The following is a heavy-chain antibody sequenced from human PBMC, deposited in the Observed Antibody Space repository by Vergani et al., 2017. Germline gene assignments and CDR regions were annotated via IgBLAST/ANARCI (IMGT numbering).Heavy chain of an antibody. CDR1: GFTFSSYG. J-gene: IGHJ4*02. CDR3: ARDRCWGKYFDY. CDR2: IWYDGSNK. D-gene: IGHD7-27*01. Sequence: QVQLVASGGGVVQPGRSLRLSCAASGFTFSSYGMHWVRQAPGTGLEWVAVIWYDGSNKYYGDSVKGRFTISRDNSKNTLYLEMNSLRAEDTAVYYCARDRCWGKYFDYWGQGTLVTVFS. V-gene: IGHV3-33*01.